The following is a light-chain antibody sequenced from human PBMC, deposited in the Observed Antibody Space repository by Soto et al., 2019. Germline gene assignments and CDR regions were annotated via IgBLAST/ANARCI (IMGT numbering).Light chain of an antibody. J-gene: IGLJ1*01. CDR3: SSSTSSLYV. V-gene: IGLV2-14*01. CDR2: EVS. Sequence: SALTQPASVSGSPGQSITISCTGTSSDLGGYNYVSWYQHHPGKAPKLMIYEVSNRPSGVSNRFSGSKSGNTASLTISGLQAEDEADYYCSSSTSSLYVFATGTKVTVL. CDR1: SSDLGGYNY.